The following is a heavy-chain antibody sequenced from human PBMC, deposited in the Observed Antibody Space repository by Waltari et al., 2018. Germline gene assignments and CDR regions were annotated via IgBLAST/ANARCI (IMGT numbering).Heavy chain of an antibody. D-gene: IGHD1-26*01. CDR3: ARDFSGSYLQGWFDP. V-gene: IGHV1-69*04. CDR2: VIPILGIA. CDR1: GGTFSSYA. J-gene: IGHJ5*02. Sequence: QVQLVQSGAELKKPGSSVKVSCKASGGTFSSYAISWVRQAPGQGLEGMGGVIPILGIANYAQKFQGRGTITADESTSTAYMELSSLRSEDTAVYYCARDFSGSYLQGWFDPWGQGTLVTVSS.